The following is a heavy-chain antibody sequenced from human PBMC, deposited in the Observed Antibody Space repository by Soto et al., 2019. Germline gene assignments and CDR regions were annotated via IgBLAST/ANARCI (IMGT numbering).Heavy chain of an antibody. Sequence: GGSLRLSCAASGFTFSSYSMNWVRQAPGKGLEWVSYISSSSSTIYYADSVKGRFTISRDNAKNSLYLQMNSLRDEDTAVYYCAREITIFGVVTIKNYYYYYGMDVWGQGTTVTVSS. CDR2: ISSSSSTI. CDR1: GFTFSSYS. D-gene: IGHD3-3*01. V-gene: IGHV3-48*02. J-gene: IGHJ6*02. CDR3: AREITIFGVVTIKNYYYYYGMDV.